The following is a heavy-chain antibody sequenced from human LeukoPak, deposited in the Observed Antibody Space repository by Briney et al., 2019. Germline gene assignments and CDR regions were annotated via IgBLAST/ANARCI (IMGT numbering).Heavy chain of an antibody. CDR1: GGSISSSSYY. CDR2: TYYSGST. Sequence: SETLSLTCTVSGGSISSSSYYWGWIRQPPGKGLEWIGSTYYSGSTDYNPSLKSRVTISVDTSKNQFSLKLSSVTAADTAVYYCARRVAVAGIDYWGQGTLVIVSS. J-gene: IGHJ4*02. V-gene: IGHV4-39*01. CDR3: ARRVAVAGIDY. D-gene: IGHD6-19*01.